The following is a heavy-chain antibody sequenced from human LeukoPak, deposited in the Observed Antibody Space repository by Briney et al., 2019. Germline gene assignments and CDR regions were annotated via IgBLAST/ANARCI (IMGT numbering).Heavy chain of an antibody. CDR3: ARDYYGSGSYDPSYYFDY. CDR2: IWYDGSNK. V-gene: IGHV3-33*01. D-gene: IGHD3-10*01. CDR1: GFTFSSYG. Sequence: PGGSLRLSCAASGFTFSSYGMHWVRQAPGKGLEWVAVIWYDGSNKYYADSVKGRFTISRDNSENTLYLQMNSLRAEDTAVYYCARDYYGSGSYDPSYYFDYWGQGTLVTVSS. J-gene: IGHJ4*02.